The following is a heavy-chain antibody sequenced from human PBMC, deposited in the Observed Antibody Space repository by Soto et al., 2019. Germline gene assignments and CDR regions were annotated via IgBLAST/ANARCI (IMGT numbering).Heavy chain of an antibody. CDR2: ISGSGGST. CDR3: AKSGADCSGGSCYLDYYYYYYGMDV. V-gene: IGHV3-23*01. J-gene: IGHJ6*02. D-gene: IGHD2-15*01. Sequence: GGSLRLSCAASGFTFSSYAMSWVRQAPGKGLEWVSAISGSGGSTYYADSVKGRFTISRDNSKNTLYLQMNSLRAEDTAVYYCAKSGADCSGGSCYLDYYYYYYGMDVWGQGTTVTVSS. CDR1: GFTFSSYA.